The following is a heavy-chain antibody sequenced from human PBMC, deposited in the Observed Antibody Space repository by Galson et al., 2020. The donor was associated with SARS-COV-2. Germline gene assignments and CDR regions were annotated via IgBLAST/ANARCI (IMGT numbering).Heavy chain of an antibody. Sequence: SETLSLTCAVSGDSISSSHWRSWVRQSPGKGLQWIGKVTHSGNTNYNPSPKSPVTISVDKSKNHFSLNLNSVTAADTAIYYCARSQYCWGGRCSTFAYWGQGTLVTVSS. CDR1: GDSISSSHW. CDR3: ARSQYCWGGRCSTFAY. V-gene: IGHV4-4*02. CDR2: VTHSGNT. D-gene: IGHD2-15*01. J-gene: IGHJ4*02.